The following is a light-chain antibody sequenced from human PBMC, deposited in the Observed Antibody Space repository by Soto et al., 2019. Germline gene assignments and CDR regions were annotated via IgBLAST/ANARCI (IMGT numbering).Light chain of an antibody. Sequence: QSVLTQPPSASGTPGQRGTISCSGNTSNIGSSSVNWHQHFPGTAPKVIIYSNNKRPSGGPDRFSGSKSGTSASLAISGLQSEDEADYYCATWDDSLNGPVFGGRTSVTVL. V-gene: IGLV1-44*01. CDR3: ATWDDSLNGPV. CDR2: SNN. J-gene: IGLJ3*02. CDR1: TSNIGSSS.